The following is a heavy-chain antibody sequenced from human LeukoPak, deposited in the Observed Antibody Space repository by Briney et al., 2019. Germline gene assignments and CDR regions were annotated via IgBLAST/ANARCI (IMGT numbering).Heavy chain of an antibody. J-gene: IGHJ3*02. CDR3: AKSPGNDAFDI. CDR1: GFTFDDYA. V-gene: IGHV3-9*01. Sequence: GGSLRLSCAASGFTFDDYAMHWVRQAPGKGLEWVSGISWNSGSIGYADSVKGRFTISRDNAKNSLYLQMNGLRAEDTALYYCAKSPGNDAFDIWGQGTMVTVSS. D-gene: IGHD3-10*01. CDR2: ISWNSGSI.